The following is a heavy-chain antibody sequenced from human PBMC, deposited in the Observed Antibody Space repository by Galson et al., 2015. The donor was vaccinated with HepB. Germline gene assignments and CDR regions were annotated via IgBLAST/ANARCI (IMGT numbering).Heavy chain of an antibody. CDR1: GGSVSSGSYY. J-gene: IGHJ4*02. D-gene: IGHD1-26*01. V-gene: IGHV4-61*01. CDR3: ARGRGVGATKQFDY. Sequence: TLSLTCTVSGGSVSSGSYYWSWIRQPPGKGLEWIGYIYYSGSTNYNPSLKSRVTISVDTSKNQFSLKLSSVTAADTAVYYCARGRGVGATKQFDYWGQGTLVTVSP. CDR2: IYYSGST.